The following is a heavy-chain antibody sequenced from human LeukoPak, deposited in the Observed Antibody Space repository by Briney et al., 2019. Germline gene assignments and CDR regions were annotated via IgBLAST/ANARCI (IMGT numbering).Heavy chain of an antibody. D-gene: IGHD3-22*01. CDR2: INPNSGGT. CDR1: GYTFTGYY. J-gene: IGHJ3*02. CDR3: ARHANTYYYDSGSAFDI. Sequence: ASAKVSCKASGYTFTGYYMHWVRQAPGQGLEWMGWINPNSGGTNYAQKFQGRVTMTRDTSISTAYMELSRLRSDDTAVYYCARHANTYYYDSGSAFDIWGQGTMVTVSS. V-gene: IGHV1-2*02.